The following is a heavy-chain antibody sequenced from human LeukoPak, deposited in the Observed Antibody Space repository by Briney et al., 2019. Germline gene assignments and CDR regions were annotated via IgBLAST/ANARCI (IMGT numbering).Heavy chain of an antibody. Sequence: ASVKVSCKASGGTFNNYTISWVRQAPGQGLEWMGGIIPIFGTANYAQKFQGRVTITADKSTSTAYMELSSLRSEDTAVYYCARKVPNDSSGYYYRGQFDPWGQGTLVTVSS. CDR1: GGTFNNYT. CDR2: IIPIFGTA. V-gene: IGHV1-69*06. J-gene: IGHJ5*02. CDR3: ARKVPNDSSGYYYRGQFDP. D-gene: IGHD3-22*01.